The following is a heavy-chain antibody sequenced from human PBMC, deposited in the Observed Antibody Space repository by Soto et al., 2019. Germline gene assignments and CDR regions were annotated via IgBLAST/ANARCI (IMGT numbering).Heavy chain of an antibody. D-gene: IGHD6-13*01. CDR1: GASVSSTYW. CDR3: ARYNAASGTYYFDY. J-gene: IGHJ4*02. Sequence: QVELQESGPGLVKPSGTLSLTCAVSGASVSSTYWWSWVRQPPGKWPEWIGEINHRGSAHYNPSHKCRETMARDISKSQFSLRLTSVTAADPAVYFCARYNAASGTYYFDYWGRGALVTVSS. CDR2: INHRGSA. V-gene: IGHV4-4*02.